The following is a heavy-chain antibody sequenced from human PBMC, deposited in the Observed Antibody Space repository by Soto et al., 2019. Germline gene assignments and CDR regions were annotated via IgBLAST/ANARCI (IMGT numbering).Heavy chain of an antibody. CDR1: GFTFNVHA. J-gene: IGHJ6*02. D-gene: IGHD2-8*02. V-gene: IGHV3-23*01. CDR2: ISGNGKTT. Sequence: EVQVLESGGGLLQPGGSLRLSCVASGFTFNVHAMTWVRQGPGMGLEWTSSISGNGKTTYYADSVKGRFTVSRDNSKNTLSLQMNSLRVEDTATYYCVKDWTGNKCPCLDVWGQGTTVTVSS. CDR3: VKDWTGNKCPCLDV.